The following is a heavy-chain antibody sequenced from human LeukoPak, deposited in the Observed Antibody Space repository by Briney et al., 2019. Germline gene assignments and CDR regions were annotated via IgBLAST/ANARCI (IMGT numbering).Heavy chain of an antibody. CDR2: IRYDGSNK. Sequence: GGSLRLSCAASGFTFSSYGMHWVRQAPGKGLEWVAFIRYDGSNKYYADSVKGRFTISRDNSKNTLYLQMNSLRAEDTAVYYCAKDIGVEYQPLRTYNWFDPWGQGTLVTVSS. V-gene: IGHV3-30*02. CDR3: AKDIGVEYQPLRTYNWFDP. J-gene: IGHJ5*02. D-gene: IGHD2-2*01. CDR1: GFTFSSYG.